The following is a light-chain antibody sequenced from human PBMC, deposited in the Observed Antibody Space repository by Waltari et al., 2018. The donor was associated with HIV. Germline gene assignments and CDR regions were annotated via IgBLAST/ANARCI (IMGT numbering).Light chain of an antibody. CDR1: QSVSSTY. V-gene: IGKV3-20*01. Sequence: EIVLTQSPGTLSLSSGERATLSCRASQSVSSTYLAWYQQKPGQASRLLIYAASSRATGIPDRFSGSGSGTDFSLTISRLEPEDFAVYYCQQYGSSPITFGQGTRLEIK. CDR3: QQYGSSPIT. CDR2: AAS. J-gene: IGKJ5*01.